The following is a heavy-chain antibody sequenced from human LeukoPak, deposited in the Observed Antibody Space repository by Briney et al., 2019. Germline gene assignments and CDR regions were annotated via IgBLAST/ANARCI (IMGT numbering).Heavy chain of an antibody. V-gene: IGHV4-34*01. CDR3: ARLISEDAYSYGLEVPGGSPRVDY. CDR1: GGSFSGYY. Sequence: SETLSLTCAVYGGSFSGYYWSWIRQPPGKGLEWIGEINHSGSTNYNPSLKSRVTISVDTSKNQFSLKLSSVTAADTAVYYCARLISEDAYSYGLEVPGGSPRVDYWGQGTLVTVSS. D-gene: IGHD5-18*01. J-gene: IGHJ4*02. CDR2: INHSGST.